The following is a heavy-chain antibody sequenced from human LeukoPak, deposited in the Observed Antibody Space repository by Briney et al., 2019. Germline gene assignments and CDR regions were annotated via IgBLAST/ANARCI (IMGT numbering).Heavy chain of an antibody. V-gene: IGHV6-1*01. CDR1: GDSVSSNSAS. CDR2: TYYRSKWSN. Sequence: TSQTLSLTCAVSGDSVSSNSASWNWIRQSPSGGLEWLGRTYYRSKWSNNYASSVKSRITINPDTSKNEFSLQLHSVTPEDTAVYYCARDPDSAHEWGPFDSWGQGTLVTVSS. D-gene: IGHD1-26*01. J-gene: IGHJ5*01. CDR3: ARDPDSAHEWGPFDS.